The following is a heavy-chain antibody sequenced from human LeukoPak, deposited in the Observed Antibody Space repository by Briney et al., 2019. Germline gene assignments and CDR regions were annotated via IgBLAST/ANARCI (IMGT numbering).Heavy chain of an antibody. V-gene: IGHV3-23*01. CDR1: GFTFSSYA. J-gene: IGHJ4*02. Sequence: GGSLRLSCAASGFTFSSYAMSWVRQAPGKGLEWVSAISGSGGSTYYADSVKGRFTISRDNSKNTLYLQMNSLRAEDTAVYYCAKDHEDYDFWSGYIYFDYWGQGTLVTVSS. CDR2: ISGSGGST. D-gene: IGHD3-3*01. CDR3: AKDHEDYDFWSGYIYFDY.